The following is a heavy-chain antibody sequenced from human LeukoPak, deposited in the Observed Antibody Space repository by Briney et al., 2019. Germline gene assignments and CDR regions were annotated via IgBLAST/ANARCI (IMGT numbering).Heavy chain of an antibody. CDR3: AKSSRGYSYGFLPYFDY. Sequence: GGSLRLSCAASGFTFSSYGMHWVRQAPGKGLEWVAFIRYDGSNKYYADSVKGRFTISRDNSKNTLYLQMNSLRAEDTALYYCAKSSRGYSYGFLPYFDYWGLGTLVTVSS. D-gene: IGHD5-18*01. CDR2: IRYDGSNK. J-gene: IGHJ4*02. CDR1: GFTFSSYG. V-gene: IGHV3-30*02.